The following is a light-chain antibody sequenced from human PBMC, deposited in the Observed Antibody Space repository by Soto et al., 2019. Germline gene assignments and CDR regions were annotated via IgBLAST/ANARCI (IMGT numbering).Light chain of an antibody. CDR3: SASAGFNIL. J-gene: IGLJ2*01. V-gene: IGLV2-8*01. CDR2: DVN. CDR1: SSDVGGYNF. Sequence: QSALTQPPSASGSPGQSVTISCTGTSSDVGGYNFVSWYQQYPGKAPRLLIYDVNKRPSGAPDRFSGSKSGNTASLTVSGLQREDEADYYCSASAGFNILFGGGTQLTVL.